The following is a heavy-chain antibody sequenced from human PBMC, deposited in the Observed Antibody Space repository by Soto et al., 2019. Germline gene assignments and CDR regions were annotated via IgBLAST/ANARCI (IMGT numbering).Heavy chain of an antibody. CDR3: ARGLGLPAAINVLPYYYTMDV. D-gene: IGHD2-2*01. V-gene: IGHV1-18*01. CDR1: GYAFSSHG. CDR2: ISTYNGNT. Sequence: QVQLVQSGAEVKKPGASVKVTCKASGYAFSSHGITWVRQATGQGLEWMGWISTYNGNTNYGQKFQGRVTMTTDTSTTTAYMELRSLTSDDTAVYYCARGLGLPAAINVLPYYYTMDVWGQGTTVTVSS. J-gene: IGHJ6*02.